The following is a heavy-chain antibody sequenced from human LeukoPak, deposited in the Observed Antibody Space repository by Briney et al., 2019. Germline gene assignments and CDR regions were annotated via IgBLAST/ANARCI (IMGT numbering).Heavy chain of an antibody. CDR1: GGSISSSNW. J-gene: IGHJ5*02. V-gene: IGHV4-4*02. D-gene: IGHD6-19*01. CDR2: IYHSGST. CDR3: ARTGYSSGWYRA. Sequence: TSETLSLTCAVSGGSISSSNWWSWVSQPPGKGLEWIGEIYHSGSTNYNPSLKSRVTISVDKSKNQFSLKLSSVTAADTAVYYCARTGYSSGWYRAWGQGTLVTVSS.